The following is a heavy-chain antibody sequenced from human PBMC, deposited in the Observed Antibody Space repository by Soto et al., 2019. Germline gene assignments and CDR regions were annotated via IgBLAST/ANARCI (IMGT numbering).Heavy chain of an antibody. CDR1: GFTFSSFA. CDR2: ISYDGNNK. Sequence: QVQLVESGGGVVQPGRSLRLSCAASGFTFSSFAMHWVRQAPGKGLEWVAVISYDGNNKYYADSVKGRFTISRDNSKNTLYLQMNSLRAEDTAVYYCARDRGYSYHSYYFDYWGQGTLVTVS. CDR3: ARDRGYSYHSYYFDY. V-gene: IGHV3-30-3*01. D-gene: IGHD5-18*01. J-gene: IGHJ4*02.